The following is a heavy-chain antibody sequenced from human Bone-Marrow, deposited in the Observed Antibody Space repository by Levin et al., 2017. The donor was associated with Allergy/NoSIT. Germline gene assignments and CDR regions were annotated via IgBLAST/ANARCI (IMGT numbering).Heavy chain of an antibody. CDR2: INSDGSST. CDR1: GFTFSSYW. J-gene: IGHJ5*02. Sequence: GGSLRLSCAASGFTFSSYWMHWVRQAPGKGLVWVSRINSDGSSTSYADSVKGRFTISRDNAKNTLYLQMNSLRAEDTAVYYCARAVHGRVNRYNWFDPWGQGTLVTVSS. V-gene: IGHV3-74*01. D-gene: IGHD1-14*01. CDR3: ARAVHGRVNRYNWFDP.